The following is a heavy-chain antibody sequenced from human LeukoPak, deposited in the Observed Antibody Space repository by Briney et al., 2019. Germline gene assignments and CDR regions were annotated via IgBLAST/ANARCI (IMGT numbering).Heavy chain of an antibody. V-gene: IGHV3-23*01. J-gene: IGHJ4*02. D-gene: IGHD2-8*01. CDR2: ISNSGGST. CDR1: GFTFSGYA. Sequence: GGSLRLSCAASGFTFSGYATTWVRQAPGKGLEWVSTISNSGGSTYYADSVKGRFTISRDNSKNTLYLQMNSLRAEDTAVYYCAKVGTNGVWVLDYWGQGTLVTVSS. CDR3: AKVGTNGVWVLDY.